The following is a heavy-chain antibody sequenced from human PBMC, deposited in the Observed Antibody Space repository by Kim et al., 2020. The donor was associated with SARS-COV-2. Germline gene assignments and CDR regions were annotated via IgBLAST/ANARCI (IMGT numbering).Heavy chain of an antibody. V-gene: IGHV4-31*02. D-gene: IGHD3-10*01. J-gene: IGHJ4*02. Sequence: PSLKSRVTISVETSKNQFSLKLSSVTAADTAVYYCARWATMVRGVIVGDYWGQGTLVTVSS. CDR3: ARWATMVRGVIVGDY.